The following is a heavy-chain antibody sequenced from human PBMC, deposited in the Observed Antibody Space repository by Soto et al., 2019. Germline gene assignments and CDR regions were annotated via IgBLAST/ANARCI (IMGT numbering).Heavy chain of an antibody. Sequence: ETLSPACPVSGGSISRSSYYWGRIRQPPGKGLEWIGGIYYSGSTYYNPSLRSRVTISVDTSKNQFALKLISVTAADAAVYYCVRLTYNWIYAPVGMDVWGQGTTVTVSS. V-gene: IGHV4-39*01. D-gene: IGHD1-7*01. CDR1: GGSISRSSYY. CDR3: VRLTYNWIYAPVGMDV. CDR2: IYYSGST. J-gene: IGHJ6*02.